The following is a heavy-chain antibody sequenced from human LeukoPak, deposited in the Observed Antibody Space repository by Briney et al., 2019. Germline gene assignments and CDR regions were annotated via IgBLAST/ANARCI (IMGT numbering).Heavy chain of an antibody. Sequence: PSETLSLTCTVSGGSVSSSSYYWGWIRQPPGKGLEWIGYIYYSGSTNYNPSLKSRVTISVDTSKNQFSLKLSSVTAADTAVYYCARVGGAKAGFDYWGQGTLVTVSS. V-gene: IGHV4-61*01. CDR1: GGSVSSSSYY. J-gene: IGHJ4*02. CDR3: ARVGGAKAGFDY. D-gene: IGHD1-26*01. CDR2: IYYSGST.